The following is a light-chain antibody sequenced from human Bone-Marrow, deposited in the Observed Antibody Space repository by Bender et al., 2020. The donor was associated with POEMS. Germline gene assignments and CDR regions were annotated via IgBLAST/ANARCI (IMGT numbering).Light chain of an antibody. CDR2: DVT. Sequence: QSALTQPPSASGSPGQSVTISCTGTSSDVGSYNYVAWYQEHPGKAPKLLIFDVTNRPSGVSDRFSGSKSGNTASLTISGLQAEDEADYYCSSYTSTGTLVFGGGTKLTVL. V-gene: IGLV2-14*03. CDR3: SSYTSTGTLV. J-gene: IGLJ3*02. CDR1: SSDVGSYNY.